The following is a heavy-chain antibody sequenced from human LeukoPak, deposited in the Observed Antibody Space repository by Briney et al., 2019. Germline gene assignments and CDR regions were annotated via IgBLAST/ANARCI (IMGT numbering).Heavy chain of an antibody. CDR1: GFTFSIYG. CDR2: IWNDGSNK. D-gene: IGHD2/OR15-2a*01. J-gene: IGHJ4*02. V-gene: IGHV3-33*01. Sequence: QPGRSLRLSCAASGFTFSIYGMHWVRQAPGKGLEWVAVIWNDGSNKYYADSVKGRFTISRDNSKNTLYLQMNSLRVEDTAVYSCARDSIRDTHFYEGTRQFDYWGQGTLVTVSS. CDR3: ARDSIRDTHFYEGTRQFDY.